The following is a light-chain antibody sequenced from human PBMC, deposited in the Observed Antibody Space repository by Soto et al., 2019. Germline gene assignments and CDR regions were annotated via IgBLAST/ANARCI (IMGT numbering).Light chain of an antibody. J-gene: IGLJ1*01. Sequence: QLVLTQPPSVSGAPGQRVTISCTGSSSNIGATYEVHWYQQLPRAAPKLLIYGNSNRPSGVSDRFSGSKSGTSASLAITGLQAEDEADYYCQSYDSSLSGYVFGTGTKLTVL. CDR2: GNS. CDR1: SSNIGATYE. V-gene: IGLV1-40*01. CDR3: QSYDSSLSGYV.